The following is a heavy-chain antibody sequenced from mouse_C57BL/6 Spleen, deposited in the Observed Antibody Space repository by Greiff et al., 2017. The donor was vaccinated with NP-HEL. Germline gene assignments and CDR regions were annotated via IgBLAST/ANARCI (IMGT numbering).Heavy chain of an antibody. J-gene: IGHJ3*01. Sequence: VHLVESGPGLVQPSQSLSITCTVSGFSLTSYGVHWVRQSPGKGLAWLGVIWSGGSTDYNAAFISRLSISKDNSKSQVFFKMNSLQADDTAIYYCARNWNYGNYFAYWGQGTLVTVSA. CDR2: IWSGGST. CDR1: GFSLTSYG. V-gene: IGHV2-2*01. CDR3: ARNWNYGNYFAY. D-gene: IGHD2-1*01.